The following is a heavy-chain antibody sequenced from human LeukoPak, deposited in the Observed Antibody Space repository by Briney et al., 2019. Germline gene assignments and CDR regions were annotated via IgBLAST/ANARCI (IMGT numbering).Heavy chain of an antibody. D-gene: IGHD4-17*01. J-gene: IGHJ4*02. Sequence: GGSLRLSCAASRFTFSTYTMNWVRQAPGKGLEWVSSISSSSSYIYYADSVKGRFTISRDNAKNSLYLQMNTLRAEDTAVYYCARDRTTVTNFDYWGQGTLVTVSS. CDR1: RFTFSTYT. CDR2: ISSSSSYI. CDR3: ARDRTTVTNFDY. V-gene: IGHV3-21*01.